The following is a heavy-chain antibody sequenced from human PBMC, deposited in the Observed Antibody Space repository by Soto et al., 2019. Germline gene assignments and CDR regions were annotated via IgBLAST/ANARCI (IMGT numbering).Heavy chain of an antibody. V-gene: IGHV3-53*01. D-gene: IGHD5-18*01. J-gene: IGHJ4*02. Sequence: EVQLVESGGGLIQPGGSLRLSCAASGFTVSNNYMTWVRQAPGKGLEWVSFIYSSGSTYYADSVKGRFTISRDNFKNTLYLQMNSRRAEYTAVYYCARGYSYTQPVFDYWGLGTLVTVSS. CDR1: GFTVSNNY. CDR3: ARGYSYTQPVFDY. CDR2: IYSSGST.